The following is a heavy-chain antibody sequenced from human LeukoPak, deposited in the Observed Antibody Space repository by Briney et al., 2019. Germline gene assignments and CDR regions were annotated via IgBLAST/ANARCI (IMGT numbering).Heavy chain of an antibody. V-gene: IGHV1-69*13. Sequence: GASVKVSCKASRGTFSNYAISWVRQAPGQGLEWMGGIIPIFGTANYAQKLQGRVTITADESTSTAYMELSSLRSEDTAVYYCARAPIWYQLLVSGIFDYWGQGTLVTVSS. CDR1: RGTFSNYA. D-gene: IGHD2-2*01. CDR2: IIPIFGTA. CDR3: ARAPIWYQLLVSGIFDY. J-gene: IGHJ4*02.